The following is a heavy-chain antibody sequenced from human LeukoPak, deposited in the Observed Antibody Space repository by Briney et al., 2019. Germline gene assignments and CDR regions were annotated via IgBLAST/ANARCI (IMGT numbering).Heavy chain of an antibody. Sequence: PGGSLRLSCAASGFTFSTYAMHWVRQAPGKGLERVAIISYDGSNKYYADSVKGRFTISRDNSKNTLYLQMNSLRAEDTAIYYCARDYWWNYDYWGQGTLVTVSS. CDR3: ARDYWWNYDY. J-gene: IGHJ4*02. V-gene: IGHV3-30-3*01. D-gene: IGHD1-7*01. CDR2: ISYDGSNK. CDR1: GFTFSTYA.